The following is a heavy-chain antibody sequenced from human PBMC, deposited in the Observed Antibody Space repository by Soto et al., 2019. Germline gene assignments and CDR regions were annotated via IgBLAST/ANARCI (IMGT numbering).Heavy chain of an antibody. J-gene: IGHJ6*02. Sequence: EVQLVESGGGLIQPGGSLRLSCAASGLTVSNAYMAWVRQAPGMGLEWVSVIYDNGTTYYADSVKGRFTISRDTSTNTLSLQTDSLRAEDTAVYYCVRPLPSGRNYGLDVWGQGTTVTVSS. CDR2: IYDNGTT. CDR3: VRPLPSGRNYGLDV. D-gene: IGHD3-10*01. CDR1: GLTVSNAY. V-gene: IGHV3-53*01.